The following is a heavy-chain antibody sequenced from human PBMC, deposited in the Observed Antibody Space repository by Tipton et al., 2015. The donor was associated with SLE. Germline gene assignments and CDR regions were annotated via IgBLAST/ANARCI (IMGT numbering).Heavy chain of an antibody. CDR3: AREYSGYDYRTFDH. J-gene: IGHJ4*02. CDR2: IHHSGIT. CDR1: GYSIRDGYY. D-gene: IGHD5-12*01. Sequence: TLSLTCNVSGYSIRDGYYWGWIRQAPGKGLEWIGTIHHSGITYYNPSLKSRVTISVDTSKNHFSLKVRSVTAADTAVYYCAREYSGYDYRTFDHWGQGTLVTVSS. V-gene: IGHV4-38-2*02.